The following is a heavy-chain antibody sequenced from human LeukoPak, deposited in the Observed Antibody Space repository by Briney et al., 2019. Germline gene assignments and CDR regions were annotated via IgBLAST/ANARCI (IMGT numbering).Heavy chain of an antibody. CDR1: GFTFSNYW. V-gene: IGHV3-74*01. D-gene: IGHD2-15*01. Sequence: GGSLRLSCAASGFTFSNYWMHWVRQAPGKGLVWVSRIRTDGSTTTYADSVRGRFTISRDNAKNTLYLQMNSLRAEDTAVYYCARRSVVALDYWGQGTLVTVSS. CDR3: ARRSVVALDY. J-gene: IGHJ4*02. CDR2: IRTDGSTT.